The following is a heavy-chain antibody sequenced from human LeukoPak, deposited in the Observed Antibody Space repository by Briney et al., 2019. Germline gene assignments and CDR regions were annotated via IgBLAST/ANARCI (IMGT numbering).Heavy chain of an antibody. Sequence: GGSLSLSCAASGFTFSDYYMNWIRQAPGKGLEWVSYISSSGSSIYYADSVKGRFTSSRDNAKNSLYLQMNSLRAEDTAVYYCARVCSNTSCWGAFDIWGQGAMVTVSS. J-gene: IGHJ3*02. CDR3: ARVCSNTSCWGAFDI. V-gene: IGHV3-11*04. CDR2: ISSSGSSI. CDR1: GFTFSDYY. D-gene: IGHD2-2*01.